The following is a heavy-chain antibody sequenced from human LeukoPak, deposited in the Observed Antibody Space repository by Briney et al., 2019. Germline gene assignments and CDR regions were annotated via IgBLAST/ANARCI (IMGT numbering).Heavy chain of an antibody. V-gene: IGHV3-23*01. Sequence: GGSLRLSCAASGFTFSSYGMHWVRQAPGKGLEWVSAISGSGGSTYYADSVKGRFTIPRDNSKNTLYLQMNSLRAEDTAVFYCAKESGSYYGFDYWGQGTLVTVSS. CDR3: AKESGSYYGFDY. CDR1: GFTFSSYG. CDR2: ISGSGGST. J-gene: IGHJ4*02. D-gene: IGHD1-26*01.